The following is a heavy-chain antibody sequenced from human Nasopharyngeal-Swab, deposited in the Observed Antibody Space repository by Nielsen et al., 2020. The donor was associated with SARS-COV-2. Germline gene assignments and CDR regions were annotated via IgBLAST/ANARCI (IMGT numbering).Heavy chain of an antibody. CDR2: ISTTGFTT. Sequence: GESLKISCAAFEFPFSSYSMNWVRQAPGKGLEWSSYISTTGFTTFYADSVTGRFTISRDEAKNSVYLQMNSLRADDTAVYYCTREVGAGFLDHWGQGTPVTVSS. CDR3: TREVGAGFLDH. CDR1: EFPFSSYS. D-gene: IGHD6-19*01. V-gene: IGHV3-48*01. J-gene: IGHJ4*02.